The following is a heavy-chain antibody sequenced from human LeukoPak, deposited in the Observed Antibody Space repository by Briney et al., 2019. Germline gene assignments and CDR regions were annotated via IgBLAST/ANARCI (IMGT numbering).Heavy chain of an antibody. CDR1: GGSISSYY. CDR3: ARLYKGYYYGSGTTGYYFDY. V-gene: IGHV4-59*01. Sequence: SETLSLTCTVSGGSISSYYWSWIRQPPGKGLEWIGYIYYSGSTNYNPSLKSRVTISVDTSKNQFSLKLSSVTAADTAVYYCARLYKGYYYGSGTTGYYFDYWGQGTLVTVSS. J-gene: IGHJ4*02. CDR2: IYYSGST. D-gene: IGHD3-10*01.